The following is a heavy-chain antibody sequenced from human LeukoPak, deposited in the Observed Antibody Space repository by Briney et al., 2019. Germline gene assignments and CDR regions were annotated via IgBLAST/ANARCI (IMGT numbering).Heavy chain of an antibody. CDR2: IYTSGST. CDR1: GGSISSSSYY. Sequence: SETLSLTCTVSGGSISSSSYYWSWIRQPAGKGLEWIGRIYTSGSTNYNPSLKTRVTMSVDTSKNQFSLKLSSVTAADTAVYYCARETPYGSGSYPFDYWGQGILVTVSS. J-gene: IGHJ4*02. D-gene: IGHD3-10*01. V-gene: IGHV4-61*02. CDR3: ARETPYGSGSYPFDY.